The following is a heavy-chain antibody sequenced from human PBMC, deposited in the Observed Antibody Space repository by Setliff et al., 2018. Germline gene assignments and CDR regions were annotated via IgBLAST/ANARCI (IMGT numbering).Heavy chain of an antibody. V-gene: IGHV1-18*01. D-gene: IGHD3-3*01. CDR2: ISAYTGKA. CDR1: GYTFTSYG. Sequence: ASVKVSCKASGYTFTSYGISWVRQAPGQGLEWLGWISAYTGKADYAHNFKDRLTMTTDTSTNTAYMELRSLTYDDTAVYFCARAPRLEWILPTFDYWGQGTPVTVS. J-gene: IGHJ4*02. CDR3: ARAPRLEWILPTFDY.